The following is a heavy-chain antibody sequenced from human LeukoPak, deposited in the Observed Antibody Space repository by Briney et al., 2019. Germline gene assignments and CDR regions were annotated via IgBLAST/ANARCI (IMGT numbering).Heavy chain of an antibody. CDR3: ARKNGAFDI. CDR2: IYYSGST. J-gene: IGHJ3*02. Sequence: SETLSLTCTVSGGSISSYYWSWIRQPPGKGLGWIGYIYYSGSTNYNPSLKSRVTISVDTSKNQFSLKLSSVTAADTAVYYCARKNGAFDIWGQGTMVTVSS. D-gene: IGHD1-1*01. V-gene: IGHV4-59*01. CDR1: GGSISSYY.